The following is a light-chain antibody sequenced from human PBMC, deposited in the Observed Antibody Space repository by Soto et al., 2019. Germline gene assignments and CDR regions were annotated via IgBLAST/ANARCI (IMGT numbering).Light chain of an antibody. CDR1: QYVAGNY. CDR3: QQYVTSPIT. CDR2: GAS. Sequence: ENVLTQSPDTLSLSPGERATLSCRASQYVAGNYLAWYQQKPGQAPRILIYGASSRATGIPDRFSGSGSDTDFTLTISRLETEDFALYYCQQYVTSPITFGQGTRLEIK. J-gene: IGKJ5*01. V-gene: IGKV3-20*01.